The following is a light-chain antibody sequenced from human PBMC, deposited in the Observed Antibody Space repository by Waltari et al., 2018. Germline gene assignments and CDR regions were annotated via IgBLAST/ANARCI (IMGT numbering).Light chain of an antibody. J-gene: IGKJ4*01. CDR1: QSIDNN. CDR2: GAS. Sequence: EIVMTQSPATLSVSPGERATLSCKASQSIDNNLAWYQQKPGQAPRLLIYGASTRATGVPARFSGSGSGTEFTLTISRLQSEDCAVFYCQQYNRWPPLTFGGGTKVEIK. V-gene: IGKV3-15*01. CDR3: QQYNRWPPLT.